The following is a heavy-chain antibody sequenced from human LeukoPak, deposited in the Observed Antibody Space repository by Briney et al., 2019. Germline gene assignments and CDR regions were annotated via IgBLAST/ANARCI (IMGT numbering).Heavy chain of an antibody. CDR3: ARASGYYYYYYGMDV. V-gene: IGHV4-59*12. J-gene: IGHJ6*02. CDR1: GGSIGYDY. CDR2: VHYSGST. Sequence: SKTLSLTCTVSGGSIGYDYWSWIRQPPGRGLEWIGYVHYSGSTNYNPSLKSRVTISVDTSKNQFSLKLSSVTAADTAVYYCARASGYYYYYYGMDVWGQGTTVTVSS.